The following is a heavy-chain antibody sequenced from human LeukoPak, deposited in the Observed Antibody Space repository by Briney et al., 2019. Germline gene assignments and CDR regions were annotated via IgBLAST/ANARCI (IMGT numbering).Heavy chain of an antibody. J-gene: IGHJ4*02. D-gene: IGHD2-21*02. CDR2: ISSSSSTI. CDR1: GFTFSTYS. CDR3: AKGRGFYCGGDCYLDY. Sequence: GGSLRLSCAASGFTFSTYSMNWVRQAPGKGLERVSYISSSSSTIYYADSVKGRFTISRDNSKNSLYLQLNSLRAEDTALYYCAKGRGFYCGGDCYLDYWGQGTLVTVSS. V-gene: IGHV3-48*04.